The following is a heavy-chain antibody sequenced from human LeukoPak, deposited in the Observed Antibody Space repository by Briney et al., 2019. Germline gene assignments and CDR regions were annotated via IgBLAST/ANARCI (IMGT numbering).Heavy chain of an antibody. J-gene: IGHJ5*02. CDR1: GFTFSSYE. V-gene: IGHV3-48*03. Sequence: GGSLRLFCAASGFTFSSYEMNWVRQAPGKGLEWVSYISSSGSTIYYADSVKGRFTISRDNAKNSLYLQMNSLRAEDTAVYYCARVRSHRSLNWFDPWGQGTLVTVSS. CDR3: ARVRSHRSLNWFDP. D-gene: IGHD2-15*01. CDR2: ISSSGSTI.